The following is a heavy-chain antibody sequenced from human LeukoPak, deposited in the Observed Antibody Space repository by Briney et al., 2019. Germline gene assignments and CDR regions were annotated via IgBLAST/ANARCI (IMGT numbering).Heavy chain of an antibody. V-gene: IGHV3-30*02. J-gene: IGHJ4*02. CDR1: GFTFSSYG. D-gene: IGHD5-12*01. CDR3: AKDDGATMTFDY. CDR2: IRNDGSNK. Sequence: PGGSLRLSCAASGFTFSSYGMHWVRQAPGKGLEWVAFIRNDGSNKYHAGAVKGRFTISRDNSKNTLFLQMNSLRAEDTAVYYCAKDDGATMTFDYWGQGTLVTVSS.